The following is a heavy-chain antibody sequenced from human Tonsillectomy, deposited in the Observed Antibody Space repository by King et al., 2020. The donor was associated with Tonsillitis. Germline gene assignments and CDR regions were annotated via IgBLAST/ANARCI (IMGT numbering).Heavy chain of an antibody. J-gene: IGHJ4*02. CDR2: IQYDGSNK. CDR3: AQDGPQLGF. V-gene: IGHV3-30*02. D-gene: IGHD1-1*01. CDR1: GFTFSSYG. Sequence: VQLVESGGGVVQPGGGSLRLSCAASGFTFSSYGKRWVRQAPGKGLEWVAFIQYDGSNKYYADSVKGRFTISRDNSKNTMYLQMNSRRGDDTAVYYCAQDGPQLGFWGQGTLVTVSS.